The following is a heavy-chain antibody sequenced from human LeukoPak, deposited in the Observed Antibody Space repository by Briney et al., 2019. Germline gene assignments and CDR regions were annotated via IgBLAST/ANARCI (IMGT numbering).Heavy chain of an antibody. CDR2: INNDGTTT. Sequence: GGSLRLSCADSGFTFSGAWMHWVRQAPGKGLVWVSRINNDGTTTMYADSVKGRFTLSRDNAKNTLYLQMNSLRAEDTAVYYCARVSGPGMNEYFHLWGQGTLVTASS. V-gene: IGHV3-74*03. CDR1: GFTFSGAW. CDR3: ARVSGPGMNEYFHL. J-gene: IGHJ1*01. D-gene: IGHD3-10*01.